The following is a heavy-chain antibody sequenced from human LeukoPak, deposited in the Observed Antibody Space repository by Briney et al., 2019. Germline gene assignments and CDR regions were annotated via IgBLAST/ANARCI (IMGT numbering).Heavy chain of an antibody. CDR1: GYTFTSYG. CDR2: ISAYNGNT. CDR3: ASAGRYSSGWYWFDP. V-gene: IGHV1-18*01. J-gene: IGHJ5*02. Sequence: ASVKVSCKASGYTFTSYGISWVRQAPGQGLEWMGWISAYNGNTNYAQKLQGRVTMTTDTSTSTAYMELRSLRSDDTAVYYCASAGRYSSGWYWFDPWGQGTLVTVSS. D-gene: IGHD6-13*01.